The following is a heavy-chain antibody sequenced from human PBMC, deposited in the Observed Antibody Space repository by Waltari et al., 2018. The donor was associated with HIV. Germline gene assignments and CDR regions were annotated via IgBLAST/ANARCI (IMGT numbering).Heavy chain of an antibody. CDR2: LYVDGSP. Sequence: EGRLAESGGRAVPPGASLRLICDVTEIFIAEQYISWVRQAPGKAPECVAVLYVDGSPHYADSVKGRFTISRDNARNTAYLQMTNLRVEDTAVYYCTSLTTRGDFYDIWGQGTLVTVSS. CDR1: EIFIAEQY. J-gene: IGHJ4*02. D-gene: IGHD5-18*01. CDR3: TSLTTRGDFYDI. V-gene: IGHV3-53*02.